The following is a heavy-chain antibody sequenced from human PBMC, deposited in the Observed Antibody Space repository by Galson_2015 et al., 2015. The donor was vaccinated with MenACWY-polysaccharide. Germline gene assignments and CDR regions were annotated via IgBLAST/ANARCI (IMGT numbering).Heavy chain of an antibody. V-gene: IGHV4-39*01. CDR3: ARPKPVNGWFDP. Sequence: SETLSLTCPVSGGSISSTTYVWAWIRQPPGKGLEWVGSIHYSGSTTYNSSLKRRVTISVDTSKNHFSLTLSSVTAADTAVYYCARPKPVNGWFDPWGQGTRVTVSS. CDR1: GGSISSTTYV. D-gene: IGHD2-8*01. J-gene: IGHJ5*02. CDR2: IHYSGST.